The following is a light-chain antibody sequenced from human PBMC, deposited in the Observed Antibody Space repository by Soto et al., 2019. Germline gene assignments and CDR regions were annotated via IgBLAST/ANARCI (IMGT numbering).Light chain of an antibody. CDR3: NSYTTSSTRV. J-gene: IGLJ3*02. CDR1: SSDVGGYNY. Sequence: QSALTQPASVSGSPGQSITISCTGTSSDVGGYNYVSWYQQHPGKAPKLMIYDVSNRPSGVSNRFSGSKSGNTASLTIYGLQAEDEADYYCNSYTTSSTRVFGGGTKVTVL. CDR2: DVS. V-gene: IGLV2-14*01.